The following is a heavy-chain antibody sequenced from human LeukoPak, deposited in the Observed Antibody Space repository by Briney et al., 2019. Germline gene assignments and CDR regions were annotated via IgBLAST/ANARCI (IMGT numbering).Heavy chain of an antibody. V-gene: IGHV4-59*08. Sequence: SETLSLTRTVSGDSISSYYWSWIRQPPGKGLEWIGFICYSGSTDYNPSLKSRVTISIDTYKKPLSLKLSSVTAADTAVYYCARLLQVGPRVFDYWGQGTLVTVS. J-gene: IGHJ4*02. CDR1: GDSISSYY. CDR3: ARLLQVGPRVFDY. CDR2: ICYSGST. D-gene: IGHD1-26*01.